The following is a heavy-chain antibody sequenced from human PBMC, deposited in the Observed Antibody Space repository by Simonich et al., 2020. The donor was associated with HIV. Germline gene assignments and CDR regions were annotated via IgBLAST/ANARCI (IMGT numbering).Heavy chain of an antibody. D-gene: IGHD2-2*01. V-gene: IGHV4-34*01. CDR2: INHFGST. Sequence: QVRLQQWGAGLLKPSETLSLTCAVYGGSFSGYYWSWIRQSPGKGLEWIGEINHFGSTNYNPSIKGRVTIAVDTSKNQFSLKLSSVTAADTAVFYCARGYCSRTSCMGGDTFDIWGQGTVVTVS. CDR1: GGSFSGYY. CDR3: ARGYCSRTSCMGGDTFDI. J-gene: IGHJ3*02.